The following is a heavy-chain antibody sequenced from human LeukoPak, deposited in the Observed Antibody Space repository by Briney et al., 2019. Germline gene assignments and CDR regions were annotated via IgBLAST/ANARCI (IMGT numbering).Heavy chain of an antibody. V-gene: IGHV3-15*01. CDR1: GFTFSNAW. D-gene: IGHD3-10*01. J-gene: IGHJ4*02. CDR3: TTGMKWFGEIPEGYFDY. Sequence: TGGSLRLSCAASGFTFSNAWMSWVRQAPGKGLEWVGRIKSKTDGGTTDYAAPVKGRFTISRDDSKNTLYLQMNSLKTEDTAVYYCTTGMKWFGEIPEGYFDYWGQGTLVTVSS. CDR2: IKSKTDGGTT.